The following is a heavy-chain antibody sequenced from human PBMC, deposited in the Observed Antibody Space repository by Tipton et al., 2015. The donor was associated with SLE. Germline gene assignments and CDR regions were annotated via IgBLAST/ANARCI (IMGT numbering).Heavy chain of an antibody. CDR3: TTAPYYDSSGRYAFDI. CDR1: GFTFSNAW. Sequence: SLRLSCAASGFTFSNAWMSWVRQAPGKGLEWVGRIKSKTDGGTTDYAAPVKGRFTISRDESKNTLYLQMNSLKTEDTAVYYCTTAPYYDSSGRYAFDIWGQGTMVTVSS. V-gene: IGHV3-15*01. D-gene: IGHD3-22*01. J-gene: IGHJ3*02. CDR2: IKSKTDGGTT.